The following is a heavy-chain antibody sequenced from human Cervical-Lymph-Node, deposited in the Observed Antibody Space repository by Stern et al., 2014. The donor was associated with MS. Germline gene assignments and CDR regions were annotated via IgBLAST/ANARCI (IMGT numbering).Heavy chain of an antibody. Sequence: VQLVQSGAEVKKPGSSVKVSCKASGGTFSSYAISWVRQAPGQGLEWMGGIIPIFGTANYAQKFQGRVTITADESTSTAYMELSSLRSEDTAVYYCARDRAIVGATSYYYGMDVWGQGTTVTVSS. D-gene: IGHD1-26*01. CDR1: GGTFSSYA. CDR3: ARDRAIVGATSYYYGMDV. CDR2: IIPIFGTA. J-gene: IGHJ6*02. V-gene: IGHV1-69*01.